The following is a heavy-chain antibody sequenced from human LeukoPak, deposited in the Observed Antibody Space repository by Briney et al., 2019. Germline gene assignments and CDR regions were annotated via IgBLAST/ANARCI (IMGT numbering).Heavy chain of an antibody. D-gene: IGHD3-10*01. CDR1: GGSFSGYY. J-gene: IGHJ3*02. V-gene: IGHV4-34*01. Sequence: SVTLTLTCAVYGGSFSGYYWSWIREPPGKALEWIGENNHSGSTNYNPSFKSRVTISVDTSKTQFSLKLSSVTAADTAVYYCARVSYYYGSGSYRPFRAFDIWGQGTMVTVSS. CDR3: ARVSYYYGSGSYRPFRAFDI. CDR2: NNHSGST.